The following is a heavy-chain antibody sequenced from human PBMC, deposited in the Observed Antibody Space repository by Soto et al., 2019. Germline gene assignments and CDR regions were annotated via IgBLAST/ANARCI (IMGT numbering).Heavy chain of an antibody. CDR2: SSGGGRDT. J-gene: IGHJ4*02. D-gene: IGHD3-16*01. V-gene: IGHV3-23*01. CDR1: GFTSNSFS. CDR3: ARRQSTQPWGGDFDY. Sequence: EVQLLESGGGLVQPGGSLRLSCVASGFTSNSFSMSWVRQAPGKGLYWVSVSSGGGRDTASADSVKGRCTISRDNSNNRLSMALKSLRAEDTAVYYCARRQSTQPWGGDFDYWGQGTLVTVSS.